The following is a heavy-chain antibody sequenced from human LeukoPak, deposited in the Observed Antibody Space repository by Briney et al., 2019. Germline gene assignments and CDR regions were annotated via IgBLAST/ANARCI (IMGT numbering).Heavy chain of an antibody. CDR1: GYSFTSYW. Sequence: GESLKIPCKGSGYSFTSYWIGWVRQMPGKGLEWMGIIYPGDSDTRYSPSFQGQVTISADKSISTAYLQWSSLKASDTAMYYCARLPPGIVGATVGAFDIWGQGTMVTVSS. CDR3: ARLPPGIVGATVGAFDI. CDR2: IYPGDSDT. D-gene: IGHD1-26*01. V-gene: IGHV5-51*01. J-gene: IGHJ3*02.